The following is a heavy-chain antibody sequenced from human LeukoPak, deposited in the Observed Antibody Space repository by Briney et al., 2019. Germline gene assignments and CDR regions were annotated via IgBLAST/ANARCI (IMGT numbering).Heavy chain of an antibody. J-gene: IGHJ4*02. D-gene: IGHD2/OR15-2a*01. CDR1: GFSFSSYS. V-gene: IGHV3-48*01. Sequence: GGSLRLSCAASGFSFSSYSINWVRQAPGKGLEWVSYISGDGNAKHYTDSVKGRFTISRDNAKNALYLQMNSLRAEDTAVYFCARDYVYAFDYWGQGTLVSVSS. CDR2: ISGDGNAK. CDR3: ARDYVYAFDY.